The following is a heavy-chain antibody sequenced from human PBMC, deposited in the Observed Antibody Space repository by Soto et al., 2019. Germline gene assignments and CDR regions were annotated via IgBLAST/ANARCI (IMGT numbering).Heavy chain of an antibody. CDR2: IKEDGSQK. D-gene: IGHD5-18*01. V-gene: IGHV3-7*04. J-gene: IGHJ6*02. CDR3: RRAAYSGDGLDV. CDR1: RFTFSNYW. Sequence: DVQLVESGGGLVQPGGSLRLSCTAYRFTFSNYWMTWVRQAPGKGLEWVANIKEDGSQKGHVDSVKGRFTISRDNSKNSLYLQMNSLRGEDTAIYYCRRAAYSGDGLDVWGPGTTVTVS.